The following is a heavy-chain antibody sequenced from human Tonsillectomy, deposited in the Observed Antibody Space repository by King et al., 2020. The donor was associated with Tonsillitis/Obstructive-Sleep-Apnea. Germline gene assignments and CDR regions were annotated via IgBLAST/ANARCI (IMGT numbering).Heavy chain of an antibody. Sequence: VQLQESGPGLVKPSETLSLTCTVSGGSISSYYWSWIRQPAGKGLEWIGRIYTSGSTNSNPSLKSRVTMSVDTSKNQFSLKLSSVTAADTAVYYCARNDIVVVPAAILPFDFWGQGTMAPVSS. CDR2: IYTSGST. J-gene: IGHJ3*01. D-gene: IGHD2-2*01. V-gene: IGHV4-4*07. CDR1: GGSISSYY. CDR3: ARNDIVVVPAAILPFDF.